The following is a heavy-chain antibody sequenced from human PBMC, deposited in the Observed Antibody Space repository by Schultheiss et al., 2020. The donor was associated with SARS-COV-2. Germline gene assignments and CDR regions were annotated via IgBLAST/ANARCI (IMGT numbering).Heavy chain of an antibody. D-gene: IGHD4-11*01. V-gene: IGHV1-18*01. CDR2: ISAYNGKT. Sequence: GGSLRLSCAASGFSYNSYAMHWVRQAPGQRLEWMGWISAYNGKTDYAQKLQGRVTMTTDTSTSTAYMELSSLRSEDTALYYCARGPPTVEGYLDYWGQATLVTVSS. J-gene: IGHJ4*02. CDR1: GFSYNSYA. CDR3: ARGPPTVEGYLDY.